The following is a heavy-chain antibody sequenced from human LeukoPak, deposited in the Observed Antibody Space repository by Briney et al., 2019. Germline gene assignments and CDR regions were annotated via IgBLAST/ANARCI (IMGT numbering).Heavy chain of an antibody. CDR1: GLTVSSNY. Sequence: GGSLRLSCAASGLTVSSNYMSWVRQAPGKGLEWVSVIYSGGSTYYADSVKGRFTISRDNSKNTLYLQMNSLRAEDTAVYYCARENRDGDHPPDHWGQGTLVTVSS. D-gene: IGHD4-17*01. CDR3: ARENRDGDHPPDH. J-gene: IGHJ4*02. CDR2: IYSGGST. V-gene: IGHV3-66*01.